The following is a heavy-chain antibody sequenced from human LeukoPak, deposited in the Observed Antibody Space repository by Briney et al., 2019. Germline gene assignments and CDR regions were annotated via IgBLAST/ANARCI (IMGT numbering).Heavy chain of an antibody. CDR1: GGSFSGYY. D-gene: IGHD7-27*01. Sequence: SETLSLTCAVYGGSFSGYYWSWIGQPPGKGLEWIGEINHSGSTNYNPSLKSRVTISVDTSKNQFSLKLSSVTAADTAVYYCASNTGTVFDYWGQGALVTVSS. V-gene: IGHV4-34*01. CDR3: ASNTGTVFDY. CDR2: INHSGST. J-gene: IGHJ4*02.